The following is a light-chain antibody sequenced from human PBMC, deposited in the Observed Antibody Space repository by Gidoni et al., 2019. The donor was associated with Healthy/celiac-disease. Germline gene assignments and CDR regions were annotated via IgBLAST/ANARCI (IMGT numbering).Light chain of an antibody. J-gene: IGKJ1*01. CDR3: QQYYSTPWT. V-gene: IGKV4-1*01. Sequence: DIVMTQSTDSLAVALGERATINCKSSQSVLYSSNNKNYLAWYQQKPGQPAKLLIYWASTRESGVPDRFSGSGSGTDFTLTISSLQAEDVAVYYCQQYYSTPWTFGQGTKVEIK. CDR2: WAS. CDR1: QSVLYSSNNKNY.